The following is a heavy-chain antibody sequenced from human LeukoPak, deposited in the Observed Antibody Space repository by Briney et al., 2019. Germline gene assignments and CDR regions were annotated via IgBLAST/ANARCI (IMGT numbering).Heavy chain of an antibody. Sequence: PGGSLRLSPAASGFTFSKYAMHWVRQAPGKGLEWVASIRYDGLNKYYADSLKGRFTISRDNSKSTLYLQMNSLRAEDTAVYYCAKKTIVGATVDAFDIWGQGTMVIVSS. D-gene: IGHD1-26*01. V-gene: IGHV3-30*02. CDR2: IRYDGLNK. J-gene: IGHJ3*02. CDR3: AKKTIVGATVDAFDI. CDR1: GFTFSKYA.